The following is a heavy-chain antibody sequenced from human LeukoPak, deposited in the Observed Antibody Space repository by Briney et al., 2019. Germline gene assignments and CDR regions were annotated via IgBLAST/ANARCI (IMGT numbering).Heavy chain of an antibody. J-gene: IGHJ5*02. Sequence: GGSLRLSCSGSGFTFSRYAMHWVRQAPGKGLEYVSAISSNGGSTYYADSVKGRFTISRDNSKNTLYLRMSSLRAEDTAVHYCVKARGYYYGSGSYSGYDPWGQGTLVTVSS. CDR2: ISSNGGST. D-gene: IGHD3-10*01. V-gene: IGHV3-64D*06. CDR1: GFTFSRYA. CDR3: VKARGYYYGSGSYSGYDP.